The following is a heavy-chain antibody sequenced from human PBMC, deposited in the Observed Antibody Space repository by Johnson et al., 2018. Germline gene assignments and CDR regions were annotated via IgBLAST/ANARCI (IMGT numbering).Heavy chain of an antibody. Sequence: VQLVESGGGLVQPGGSLRLSCVASGFTFRDYGMTWVRQAPGKGLAWVSCISVSGDSTYYTDSVKGRFTISRDNSKNTLYLQMNSLRVEDTAVYYCAKDRDGSNYFRFDTWGQGSLVTVSS. CDR3: AKDRDGSNYFRFDT. CDR1: GFTFRDYG. J-gene: IGHJ4*02. D-gene: IGHD3-22*01. V-gene: IGHV3-23*04. CDR2: ISVSGDST.